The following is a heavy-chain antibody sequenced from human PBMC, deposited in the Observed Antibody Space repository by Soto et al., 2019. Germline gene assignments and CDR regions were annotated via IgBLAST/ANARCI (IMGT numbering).Heavy chain of an antibody. Sequence: ASLKVYCKTSGYTFTSYGISCVRHTNGQGLEWMGRISAYHGKANYAQKFQGRVTITADTSTSTAYMELSSLRSEDTAVYYCARDGGRRQWLDNWFEPWGQGTLVTVSS. CDR2: ISAYHGKA. CDR1: GYTFTSYG. J-gene: IGHJ5*02. D-gene: IGHD6-19*01. V-gene: IGHV1-18*01. CDR3: ARDGGRRQWLDNWFEP.